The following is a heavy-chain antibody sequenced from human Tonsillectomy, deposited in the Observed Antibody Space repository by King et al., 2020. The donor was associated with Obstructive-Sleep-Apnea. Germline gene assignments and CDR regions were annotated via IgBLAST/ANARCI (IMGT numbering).Heavy chain of an antibody. CDR3: AKSIITMIRGVIIEGYYFEY. Sequence: VQLVESGGGLVQPGGSLRLSCAVSGFTFSSYAMSWVRQAPGKGLEWVSGVSGSGDRTHYADAVRGRFTISRDNSKNTMYLQMNSLRAEETAVYYCAKSIITMIRGVIIEGYYFEYWGQGTLVTVSS. CDR2: VSGSGDRT. V-gene: IGHV3-23*04. D-gene: IGHD3-10*01. J-gene: IGHJ4*02. CDR1: GFTFSSYA.